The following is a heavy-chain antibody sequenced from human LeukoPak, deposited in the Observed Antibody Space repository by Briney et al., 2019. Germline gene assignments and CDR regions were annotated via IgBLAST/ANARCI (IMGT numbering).Heavy chain of an antibody. J-gene: IGHJ4*02. Sequence: SVKVSCKASGFTFTSSAVQWVRQARGQGLEWIGWFVVGSGNTNYAQKFQERVTINRDMSTSTAYMELSSLRSEDTAVYYCATDDVTTGTKTALGYWGQGTLVTVSS. CDR3: ATDDVTTGTKTALGY. V-gene: IGHV1-58*01. CDR1: GFTFTSSA. CDR2: FVVGSGNT. D-gene: IGHD1-1*01.